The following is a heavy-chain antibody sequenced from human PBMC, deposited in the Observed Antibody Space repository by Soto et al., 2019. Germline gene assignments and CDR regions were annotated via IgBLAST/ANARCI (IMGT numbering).Heavy chain of an antibody. CDR1: GFTFSDYY. CDR3: AKDLSLRYYHDSSGYSLEY. Sequence: GGSLRLSCAASGFTFSDYYMSWIRQAPGKGLEWVAVISYDGSNKYYADSVKGRFTISRDNSKNTLYLQMNSLRAEDTAVYYCAKDLSLRYYHDSSGYSLEYWGQGTLVTVSS. J-gene: IGHJ4*02. CDR2: ISYDGSNK. V-gene: IGHV3-30*18. D-gene: IGHD3-22*01.